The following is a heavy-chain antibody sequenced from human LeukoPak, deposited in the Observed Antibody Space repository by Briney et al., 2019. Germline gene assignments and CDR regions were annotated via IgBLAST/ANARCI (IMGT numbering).Heavy chain of an antibody. CDR2: IYHRGST. V-gene: IGHV4-4*02. D-gene: IGHD5-18*01. CDR3: ARLRGYTYGYFDY. J-gene: IGHJ4*02. Sequence: PSGTLSLTCAVSGGSISSTDWWTWVRQPPGKGLEWIGEIYHRGSTNYNPSLKSRVTISVDKSKNLFSLKLSSVTAADTAVYYCARLRGYTYGYFDYWGQGTLVTVSS. CDR1: GGSISSTDW.